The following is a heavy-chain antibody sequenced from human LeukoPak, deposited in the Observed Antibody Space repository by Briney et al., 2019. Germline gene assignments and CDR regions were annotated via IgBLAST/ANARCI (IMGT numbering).Heavy chain of an antibody. CDR2: ISWNSGSI. CDR1: GFTFDDYA. Sequence: GRSLRLSCAASGFTFDDYAMHWVQQAPGKGLEWVSGISWNSGSIGYADSVKGRFTISRDNAKNSLYLQMNSLRPEDMALYYCVKSIYYDSSGPFDYWGQGTLVTVSS. J-gene: IGHJ4*02. CDR3: VKSIYYDSSGPFDY. V-gene: IGHV3-9*03. D-gene: IGHD3-22*01.